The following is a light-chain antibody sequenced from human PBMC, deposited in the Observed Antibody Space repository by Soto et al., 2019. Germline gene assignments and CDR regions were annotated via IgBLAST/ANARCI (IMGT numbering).Light chain of an antibody. J-gene: IGKJ2*01. CDR2: GAS. CDR3: QQYGSSPFT. Sequence: EIVLTQSPGTLSLSPGERATLSCRASQSGSSSYLAWYQQKPGQAPRLLIYGASSRATGIPDRFNGSGSGTAFTLTISRLEPEDFAVYYCQQYGSSPFTFGQGTKLEIK. CDR1: QSGSSSY. V-gene: IGKV3-20*01.